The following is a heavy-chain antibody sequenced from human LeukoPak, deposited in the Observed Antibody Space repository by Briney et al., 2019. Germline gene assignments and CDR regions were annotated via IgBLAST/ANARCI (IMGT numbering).Heavy chain of an antibody. CDR2: IDYRGST. CDR1: GGSISGYY. D-gene: IGHD3-22*01. J-gene: IGHJ4*02. V-gene: IGHV4-59*01. CDR3: ARADYDSSAYYYNFDY. Sequence: SETLSLTCTVSGGSISGYYWSWIRQPPGKGLEWIGYIDYRGSTNYNPSLKSRVTISVDTSKNQFSLKLSSVTAADTAVYYCARADYDSSAYYYNFDYWGQGTLVTVSS.